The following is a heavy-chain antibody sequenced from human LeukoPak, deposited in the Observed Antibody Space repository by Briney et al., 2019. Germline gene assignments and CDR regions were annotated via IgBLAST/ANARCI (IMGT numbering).Heavy chain of an antibody. CDR1: GFTVSSNH. CDR2: INTGGGT. V-gene: IGHV3-66*01. Sequence: GGSLRLSCAASGFTVSSNHISWVRQAPGKGLEWVSLINTGGGTYYADSVKGRFTISRDNSKNTLYLQMNSLRTEDTAVYYCAVAPNPYYFDHWGQGALVTVSS. J-gene: IGHJ4*02. D-gene: IGHD3-10*01. CDR3: AVAPNPYYFDH.